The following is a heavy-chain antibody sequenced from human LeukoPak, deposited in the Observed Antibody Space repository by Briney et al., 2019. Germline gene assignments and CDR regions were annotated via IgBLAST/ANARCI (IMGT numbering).Heavy chain of an antibody. CDR1: GGSFSGYY. D-gene: IGHD3-9*01. CDR3: ASRAAYDILTRERQVGGKSFDY. Sequence: SETLSLTCAVYGGSFSGYYWSWIRQPPGKGLEWIGEINHSGSTNYNPSLKSRVTISVDTSKNQFSLKLSSVTAADTAVYYCASRAAYDILTRERQVGGKSFDYWGQGTPVTVSS. CDR2: INHSGST. J-gene: IGHJ4*02. V-gene: IGHV4-34*01.